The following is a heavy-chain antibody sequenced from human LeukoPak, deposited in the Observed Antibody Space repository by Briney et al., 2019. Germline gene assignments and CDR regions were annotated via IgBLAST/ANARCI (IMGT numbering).Heavy chain of an antibody. J-gene: IGHJ4*02. CDR3: AMTESGYSYGFDY. D-gene: IGHD5-18*01. CDR1: GGTFSSYA. V-gene: IGHV1-18*01. Sequence: ASVKVSCKASGGTFSSYAISWVRQAPGQGLEWMGWISAYNGNTNYAQKLQGRVTMTTDTSTSTAYMELRSLRSDDTAVYYCAMTESGYSYGFDYWGQGTLVTVSS. CDR2: ISAYNGNT.